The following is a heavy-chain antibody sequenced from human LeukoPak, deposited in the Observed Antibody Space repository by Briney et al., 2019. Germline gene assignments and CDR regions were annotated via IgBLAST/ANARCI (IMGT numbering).Heavy chain of an antibody. CDR2: IYYSGST. J-gene: IGHJ4*02. V-gene: IGHV4-39*01. D-gene: IGHD3-22*01. CDR3: ARAPLNYYDSSGNDYYFDY. Sequence: SQTLSLTCTVCGGSISSSSYYWGWIRQPPGKGLEWIGSIYYSGSTYYNPSLKSRVTISVDTSKNQFSLKLSSVTAADTAVYYCARAPLNYYDSSGNDYYFDYWGQGTLVTVSS. CDR1: GGSISSSSYY.